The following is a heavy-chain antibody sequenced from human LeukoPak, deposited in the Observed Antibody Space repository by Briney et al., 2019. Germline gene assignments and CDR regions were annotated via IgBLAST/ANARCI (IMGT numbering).Heavy chain of an antibody. CDR1: GGSISSYY. CDR3: ARVQYYYGSGSYLDY. CDR2: IYYSGST. Sequence: SETLSLTCTVSGGSISSYYWSWIRQPPGKGLEWIGYIYYSGSTNYNPSLKSRVTISVDTSKNQFSLKLSSVTAADTAVYYCARVQYYYGSGSYLDYWGQGTLVTVSS. D-gene: IGHD3-10*01. J-gene: IGHJ4*02. V-gene: IGHV4-59*08.